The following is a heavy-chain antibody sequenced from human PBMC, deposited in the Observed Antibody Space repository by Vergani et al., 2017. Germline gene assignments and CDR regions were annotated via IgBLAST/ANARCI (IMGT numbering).Heavy chain of an antibody. J-gene: IGHJ4*02. D-gene: IGHD2-2*01. CDR1: GFTFSSYA. CDR2: ISGSGGST. CDR3: AKGEAIVVVPAALDY. V-gene: IGHV3-23*01. Sequence: EVQLLESGGGLVQPGGSLRLSCAASGFTFSSYAMSWVRQAPGKGLEWVSGISGSGGSTYYADSVQGRFTNSRDKSKNTLYLQMNSLRAEDTAVYYCAKGEAIVVVPAALDYWGQGTLVTVSS.